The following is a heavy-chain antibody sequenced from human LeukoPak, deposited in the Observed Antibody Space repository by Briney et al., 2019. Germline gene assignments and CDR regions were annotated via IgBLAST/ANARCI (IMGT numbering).Heavy chain of an antibody. CDR2: ISGSGGST. D-gene: IGHD2-15*01. CDR1: GFTFSSYS. Sequence: GGSLRLSCAASGFTFSSYSMNWVRQAPGKGLEWVSAISGSGGSTYYADSVKGRFTISRDNSKNTLSLQMSSLRAEDTATYYCTKNVPGRAIDYWGQGTLVTVSS. CDR3: TKNVPGRAIDY. J-gene: IGHJ4*02. V-gene: IGHV3-23*01.